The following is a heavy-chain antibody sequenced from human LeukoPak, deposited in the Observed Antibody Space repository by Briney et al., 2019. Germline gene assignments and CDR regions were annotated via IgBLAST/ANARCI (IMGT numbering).Heavy chain of an antibody. Sequence: GGSLRLSCAASGFTFSSYAMSWVRQAPGKGLEWVSSISSGGTYIYYADSMKGRFTISRDNAKNSLYLQLNSLRAEDTAVYYCARGGYNFSPNDYWGQGTLLTVSS. V-gene: IGHV3-21*01. J-gene: IGHJ4*02. CDR1: GFTFSSYA. CDR3: ARGGYNFSPNDY. D-gene: IGHD5-18*01. CDR2: ISSGGTYI.